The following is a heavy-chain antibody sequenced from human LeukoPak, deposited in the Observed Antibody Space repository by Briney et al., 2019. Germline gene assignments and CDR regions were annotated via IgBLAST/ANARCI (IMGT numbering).Heavy chain of an antibody. Sequence: SETLSLTCTVSGGSISSYYWSWIRQPPGKGLEWIGYIYYSGSTNYNPSLKSRVTISVDKSKNQFSLKLSSVTAADTAVYYCAREVNYYDSSGYYYAYDYWGQGTLVTVSS. V-gene: IGHV4-59*01. J-gene: IGHJ4*02. CDR2: IYYSGST. CDR1: GGSISSYY. CDR3: AREVNYYDSSGYYYAYDY. D-gene: IGHD3-22*01.